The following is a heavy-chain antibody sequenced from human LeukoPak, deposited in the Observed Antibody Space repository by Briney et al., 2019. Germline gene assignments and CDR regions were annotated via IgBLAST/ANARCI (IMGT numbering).Heavy chain of an antibody. J-gene: IGHJ4*02. V-gene: IGHV1-18*01. Sequence: ASVKVSCKASGYTFTSYGISWVRQAPGQGLEWMGWISAYNGNTNYAQKLQGRVTITTDTSTSTAYMELRSLRSDDTAVYYCAREDYYGSGSYLPVVDYWGQGTLVTVSS. CDR2: ISAYNGNT. CDR1: GYTFTSYG. D-gene: IGHD3-10*01. CDR3: AREDYYGSGSYLPVVDY.